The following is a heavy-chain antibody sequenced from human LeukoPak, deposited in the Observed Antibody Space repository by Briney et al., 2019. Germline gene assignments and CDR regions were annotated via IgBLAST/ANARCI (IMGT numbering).Heavy chain of an antibody. CDR1: GGSISSYY. CDR3: AGNLVQYYYYGMDV. J-gene: IGHJ6*02. CDR2: IYYSGST. V-gene: IGHV4-59*01. Sequence: PSETLSLTCTVSGGSISSYYWSWIRQPPGKGLEWIGYIYYSGSTNYNPSLKSRVTISVDTSKNQFSLKLSSVTAADTAVYYCAGNLVQYYYYGMDVWGQGTTVTVSS.